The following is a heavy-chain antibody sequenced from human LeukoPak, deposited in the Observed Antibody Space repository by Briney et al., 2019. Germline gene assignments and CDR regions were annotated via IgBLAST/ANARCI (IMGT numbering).Heavy chain of an antibody. J-gene: IGHJ3*02. CDR3: AREAHCSSTSCYAGAFDI. Sequence: PGGSLRLSCAASGFTFSSYGMHWVRQAPGKGLEWVAVIWYDGSNKYYAYSVKGRFTISRDNSKNTLYRQMNSLRAEDTAVYYCAREAHCSSTSCYAGAFDIWGQGTMVTVSS. CDR2: IWYDGSNK. D-gene: IGHD2-2*01. V-gene: IGHV3-33*01. CDR1: GFTFSSYG.